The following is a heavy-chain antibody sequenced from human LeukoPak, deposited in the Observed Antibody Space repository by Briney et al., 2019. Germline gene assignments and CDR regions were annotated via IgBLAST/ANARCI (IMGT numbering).Heavy chain of an antibody. J-gene: IGHJ4*02. Sequence: GGSLRLSCAASGFTFSSYSMNWVRQAPGKGLEWVSSISSSSSYIYYADSVKGRFTISRDNAKNSLYLQMNSLRAEDTAVCYCARGKAGTMFDWGQGTLVTVSS. CDR1: GFTFSSYS. V-gene: IGHV3-21*01. D-gene: IGHD6-13*01. CDR2: ISSSSSYI. CDR3: ARGKAGTMFD.